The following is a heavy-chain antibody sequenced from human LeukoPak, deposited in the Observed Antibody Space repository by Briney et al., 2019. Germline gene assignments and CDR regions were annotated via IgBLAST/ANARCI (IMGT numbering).Heavy chain of an antibody. V-gene: IGHV3-48*03. CDR1: GFTFSSYE. Sequence: GGSLRLSCAASGFTFSSYEMNWVRQAPGKGLEWVSYISSSGSTIYYADSVKGRFTISRDNAKNSLYLQMNSLRAEDTAIYYCARGGAPYFDWCFDYWGQGTLVTVSS. CDR3: ARGGAPYFDWCFDY. CDR2: ISSSGSTI. D-gene: IGHD3-9*01. J-gene: IGHJ4*02.